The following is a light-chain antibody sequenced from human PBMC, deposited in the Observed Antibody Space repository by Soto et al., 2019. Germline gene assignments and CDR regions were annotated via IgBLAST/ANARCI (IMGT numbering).Light chain of an antibody. CDR3: SSYTSSSTQV. CDR2: DVS. V-gene: IGLV2-14*01. CDR1: SSDVGGYNY. J-gene: IGLJ1*01. Sequence: LTQPASVSGSPGQSITISCTGTSSDVGGYNYVSWYQQHPGKAPKLMIYDVSNRPSGVSNRFSGSKSGNTASLTISGLQAEDEADYYCSSYTSSSTQVFGTGTKVTVL.